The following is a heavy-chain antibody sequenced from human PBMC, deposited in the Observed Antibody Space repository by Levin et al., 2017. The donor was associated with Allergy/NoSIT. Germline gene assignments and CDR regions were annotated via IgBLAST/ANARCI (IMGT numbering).Heavy chain of an antibody. CDR3: ASVPFLEWPHNWFDP. J-gene: IGHJ5*02. CDR1: GGSLNSGNSF. D-gene: IGHD3-3*01. Sequence: PGGSLRLSCTVSGGSLNSGNSFWGWIRQPPGKGLEWIGSIFYSGRTNYNPSLKSRVTISVDTSKNQFSLNLTSVTAADTAVYYCASVPFLEWPHNWFDPWGQGTLVTVSS. V-gene: IGHV4-39*01. CDR2: IFYSGRT.